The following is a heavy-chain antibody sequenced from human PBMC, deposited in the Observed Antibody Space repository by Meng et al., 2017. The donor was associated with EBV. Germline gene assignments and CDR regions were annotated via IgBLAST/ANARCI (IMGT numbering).Heavy chain of an antibody. CDR2: IYYTGST. J-gene: IGHJ5*02. D-gene: IGHD4-11*01. CDR1: GGSVNNESYY. Sequence: QVQLQESGPGLVKPSETLSLTGTASGGSVNNESYYWGWIRQPPGKGLEYIGYIYYTGSTNYNSSLKSRVTISLDKSKNQFSLKLTSLTAADTAIYYCARGDYTNYPRWFDPWGQGTLVTVSS. V-gene: IGHV4-61*01. CDR3: ARGDYTNYPRWFDP.